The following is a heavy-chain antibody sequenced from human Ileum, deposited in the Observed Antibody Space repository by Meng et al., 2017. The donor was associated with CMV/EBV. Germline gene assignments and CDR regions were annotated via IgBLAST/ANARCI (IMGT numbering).Heavy chain of an antibody. CDR2: ISNDGRTI. D-gene: IGHD2-21*01. V-gene: IGHV3-30*04. Sequence: GESLKISCATSGFTFSIYAMNWVRQAPGKGLEWVAVISNDGRTIFYADSVKGRFTISRDNSKNTLYLQMNSLRAEDTAVYFCAKDSHSPCCYGMDVWGQGTTVTVSS. CDR3: AKDSHSPCCYGMDV. J-gene: IGHJ6*02. CDR1: GFTFSIYA.